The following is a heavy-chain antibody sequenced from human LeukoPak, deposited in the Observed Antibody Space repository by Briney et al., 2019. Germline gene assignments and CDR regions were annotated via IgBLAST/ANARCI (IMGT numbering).Heavy chain of an antibody. V-gene: IGHV1-2*02. J-gene: IGHJ6*03. CDR3: ARDMYSSSWPFPYYYYMDV. CDR1: GYTFTGYY. Sequence: ASVKVSCKASGYTFTGYYMHWVRQAPGQGLEWMGWINPNSGGTNYAQKFQGRVTMTRDTSISTAYMELSRLRSDDTAVYYCARDMYSSSWPFPYYYYMDVWGKGTTVTVSS. CDR2: INPNSGGT. D-gene: IGHD6-13*01.